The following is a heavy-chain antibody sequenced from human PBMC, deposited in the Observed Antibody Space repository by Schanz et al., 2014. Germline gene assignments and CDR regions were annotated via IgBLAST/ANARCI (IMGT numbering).Heavy chain of an antibody. CDR2: ISGSSSTK. CDR3: ASDYNYFETEAP. V-gene: IGHV3-48*01. D-gene: IGHD3-16*01. Sequence: EVQLVESGGGLAQPGGSLRLSCAASGITFSGYSMNWVRQAPGKGLEWVSYISGSSSTKYYADSVKGRFTISRDNGKKSLYLQMNSLRAEDTAVYYCASDYNYFETEAPWGQGTLVTVSS. CDR1: GITFSGYS. J-gene: IGHJ5*02.